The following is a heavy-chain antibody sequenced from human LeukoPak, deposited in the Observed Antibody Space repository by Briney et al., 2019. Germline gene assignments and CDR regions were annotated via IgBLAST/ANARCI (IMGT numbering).Heavy chain of an antibody. Sequence: GGSLRLSCAASGFTFSSYWMSWVRQAPGKGLEGVANIKQDGSEKYYVDSVKGRFTISRDNAKNSLYLQMNSLRDEDTAVYYCARERYSGYESFDYWGQGTLVTVSS. V-gene: IGHV3-7*01. D-gene: IGHD5-12*01. CDR3: ARERYSGYESFDY. CDR2: IKQDGSEK. CDR1: GFTFSSYW. J-gene: IGHJ4*02.